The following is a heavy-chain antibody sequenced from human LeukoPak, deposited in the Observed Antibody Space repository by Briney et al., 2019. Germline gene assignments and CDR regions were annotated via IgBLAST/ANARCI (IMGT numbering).Heavy chain of an antibody. Sequence: SETLSLTCTVSGGSISSYYWSWIRQPAGKGLEWIGRIYTSGSTNYNPSLKSRVTISVDKSKNHFSLKLSSVTAADTAVYYCAREVRAPYGDYADYWGQGTLVTVSS. V-gene: IGHV4-4*07. CDR2: IYTSGST. J-gene: IGHJ4*02. D-gene: IGHD4-17*01. CDR3: AREVRAPYGDYADY. CDR1: GGSISSYY.